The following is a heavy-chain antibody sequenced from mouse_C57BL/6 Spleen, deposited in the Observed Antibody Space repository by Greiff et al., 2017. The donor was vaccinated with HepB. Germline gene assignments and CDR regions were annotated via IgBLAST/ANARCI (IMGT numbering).Heavy chain of an antibody. Sequence: DVMLVESGGGLVKPGGSLKLSCAASGFTFSSYAMSWVRQTPEKRLEWVATISDGGSYTYYPDNVKGRFTISRDNAKNNLYLQMSHLKSEDTAMYYGARDYYGPDYAMDYWGQGTSVTVAS. CDR1: GFTFSSYA. J-gene: IGHJ4*01. V-gene: IGHV5-4*03. CDR2: ISDGGSYT. CDR3: ARDYYGPDYAMDY. D-gene: IGHD1-1*01.